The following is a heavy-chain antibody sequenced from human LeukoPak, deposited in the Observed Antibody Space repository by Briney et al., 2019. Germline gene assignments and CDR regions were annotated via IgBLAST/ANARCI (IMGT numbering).Heavy chain of an antibody. CDR2: ISSRSGTI. V-gene: IGHV3-48*02. J-gene: IGHJ3*02. CDR3: ARGLIYCGGDCYRAFDI. D-gene: IGHD2-21*02. CDR1: GFTFSTYS. Sequence: GGSLRLSCAASGFTFSTYSMNWVRQAPGKGLEWVSYISSRSGTIYYADSLKGRFTISRDNAKNSLYLQMNSLRDEDTAVYYCARGLIYCGGDCYRAFDIWGQGTMVTVSS.